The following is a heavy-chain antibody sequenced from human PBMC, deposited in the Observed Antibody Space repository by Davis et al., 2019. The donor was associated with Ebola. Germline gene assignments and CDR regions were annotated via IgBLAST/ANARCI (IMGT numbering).Heavy chain of an antibody. J-gene: IGHJ6*04. Sequence: GGSLRLSCSVSGFMFSSYTMHWVRQAPGKGLQYVSGITNNGGSTYYADSVKGRFIISRDNSKNTLYLQMSSLRIEDTAVYYCASDGGATYYYYGMDVWGKGTTVTVSS. CDR2: ITNNGGST. CDR3: ASDGGATYYYYGMDV. CDR1: GFMFSSYT. D-gene: IGHD2-21*01. V-gene: IGHV3-64D*06.